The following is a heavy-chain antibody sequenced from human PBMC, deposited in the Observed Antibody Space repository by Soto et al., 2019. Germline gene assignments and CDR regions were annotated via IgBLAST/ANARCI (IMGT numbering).Heavy chain of an antibody. V-gene: IGHV3-23*01. CDR2: ISGSGGST. CDR3: AKDLPTYYYDSSGYYSPFDY. CDR1: GFTFSSYA. J-gene: IGHJ4*02. Sequence: EVQLLESGGGLVQPGGSLRLSCAASGFTFSSYAMSWVRQAPGKGLEWVSAISGSGGSTYYADSVKGRFTISRDNSKNTLYLQMNSLRAEDTAVYYCAKDLPTYYYDSSGYYSPFDYWGQGTLVTVSS. D-gene: IGHD3-22*01.